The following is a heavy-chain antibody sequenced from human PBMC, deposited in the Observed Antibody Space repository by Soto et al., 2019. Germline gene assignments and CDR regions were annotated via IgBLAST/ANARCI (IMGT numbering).Heavy chain of an antibody. D-gene: IGHD6-6*01. Sequence: QVQLVESGGGVVQPGRSLRLSCAASGFTFSSYAMHWVRQAPGKGLEWVAVISYDGSNKYYADSVKGRFTISRDNSKNTLYLQMNSLRAEDTAVYYCASCPTQSIAARLLGYWGQGTLVTVSS. J-gene: IGHJ4*02. V-gene: IGHV3-30-3*01. CDR2: ISYDGSNK. CDR1: GFTFSSYA. CDR3: ASCPTQSIAARLLGY.